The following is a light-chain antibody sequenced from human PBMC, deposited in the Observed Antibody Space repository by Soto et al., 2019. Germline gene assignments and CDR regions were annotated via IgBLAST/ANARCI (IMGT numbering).Light chain of an antibody. V-gene: IGLV2-8*01. CDR2: EVT. CDR1: SSDVGTYKY. CDR3: SSYAGSNNFV. J-gene: IGLJ1*01. Sequence: QSVLTQPPSASGSPGQSVTISCTGTSSDVGTYKYVSWYQQHPGKAPKLMIYEVTKRPSGVPDRFSGSKSGNTASLTVSGLQAEDEADYYCSSYAGSNNFVVGTGTKVPS.